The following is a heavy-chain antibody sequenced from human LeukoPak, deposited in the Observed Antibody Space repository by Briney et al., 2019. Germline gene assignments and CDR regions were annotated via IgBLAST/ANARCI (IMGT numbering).Heavy chain of an antibody. CDR3: ARGSARGYSYGYNAFDI. D-gene: IGHD5-18*01. V-gene: IGHV1-18*01. CDR1: GYNFRNYG. CDR2: ITAGNGNT. Sequence: GASVKVSCKASGYNFRNYGIGWVRQAPRQGLEWMGWITAGNGNTNYAQKVQGRVTMTTDTSTSTAYMELRSLRSDDTAVYFRARGSARGYSYGYNAFDIWGKGTMVTVSS. J-gene: IGHJ3*02.